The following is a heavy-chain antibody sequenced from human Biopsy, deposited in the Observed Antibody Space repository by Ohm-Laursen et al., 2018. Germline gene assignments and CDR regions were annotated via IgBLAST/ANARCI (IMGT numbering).Heavy chain of an antibody. V-gene: IGHV1-46*01. CDR3: ALASFDY. J-gene: IGHJ4*02. CDR2: INPGGNST. CDR1: GYTFTTYY. Sequence: SVKVSCKASGYTFTTYYIHWVRQAPGQGLEWMGIINPGGNSTAYTQNFQGRVTMAWDASTTTVYMELSSLRSEDTAVYYCALASFDYWGQGTLVTVPS.